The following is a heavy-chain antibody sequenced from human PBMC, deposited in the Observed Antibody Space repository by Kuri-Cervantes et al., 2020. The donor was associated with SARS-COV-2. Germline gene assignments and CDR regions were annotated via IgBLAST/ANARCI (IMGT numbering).Heavy chain of an antibody. Sequence: ETLSLTCTVSGGSISSYYWSWIRQPPGKGLEWVSAISGSGGSTYYADSVKGRFTISRDNSKNTLYLQMNSLRAEDTAVYYCAKDSTVAMVTAFDYWGQGTLVTVSS. V-gene: IGHV3-23*01. D-gene: IGHD5-18*01. CDR2: ISGSGGST. CDR3: AKDSTVAMVTAFDY. J-gene: IGHJ4*02. CDR1: GGSISSYY.